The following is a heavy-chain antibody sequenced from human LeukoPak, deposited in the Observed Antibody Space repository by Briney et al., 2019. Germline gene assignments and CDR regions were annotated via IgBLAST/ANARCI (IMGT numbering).Heavy chain of an antibody. CDR1: GFTFSSYG. CDR3: AKVLGQLERRSSYYYGMDV. CDR2: ISYDGSNK. D-gene: IGHD1-1*01. Sequence: GGSLRLSCAASGFTFSSYGMHWVRQAPGKGLEWVAVISYDGSNKYYADSVKGRFTIPRDNSKNTLYLQMNSLRAEDTAVYYCAKVLGQLERRSSYYYGMDVWGQGTTVTVSS. J-gene: IGHJ6*02. V-gene: IGHV3-30*18.